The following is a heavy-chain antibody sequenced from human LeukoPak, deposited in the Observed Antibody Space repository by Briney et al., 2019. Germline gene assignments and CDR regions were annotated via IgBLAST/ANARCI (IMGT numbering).Heavy chain of an antibody. J-gene: IGHJ4*02. Sequence: GGSLRLSCAASGFTVSTNYMSWVRQAPGKGLEWVSVISGSGGSTYYADSVKGRQTISRDNAKNSLYLQMNSLRAEDTAVYYCAKERAWGYCSSTSCYTLDYWGQGTLVTVSS. CDR2: ISGSGGST. CDR1: GFTVSTNY. CDR3: AKERAWGYCSSTSCYTLDY. V-gene: IGHV3-53*05. D-gene: IGHD2-2*02.